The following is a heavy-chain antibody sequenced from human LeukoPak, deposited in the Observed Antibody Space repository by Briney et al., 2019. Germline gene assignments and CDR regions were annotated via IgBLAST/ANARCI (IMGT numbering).Heavy chain of an antibody. Sequence: ASVKVSCKASGGTFSSYAISWVRQAPGQGLEWMGWINPNSGGTNYAQKFQGWVTMTRDTSISTAYMELSRLRSDDTAVYYCAREVAGTGWNYFDYWGQGTLVTVSS. CDR1: GGTFSSYA. CDR3: AREVAGTGWNYFDY. CDR2: INPNSGGT. V-gene: IGHV1-2*04. J-gene: IGHJ4*02. D-gene: IGHD6-19*01.